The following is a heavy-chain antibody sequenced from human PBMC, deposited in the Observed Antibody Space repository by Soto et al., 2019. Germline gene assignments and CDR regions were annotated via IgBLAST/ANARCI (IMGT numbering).Heavy chain of an antibody. V-gene: IGHV4-31*01. Sequence: QVQLQESGPGLGRPSQTLSLTCTVSGGSINRGGYYWTWIRQHPGKGLEWIGSVYYSGSTNYNPSLKSQVTISVDTSKNQFSLKLSSVSAADTAVYYCARGAGGNYYFDYWGQGTLVTVSS. CDR2: VYYSGST. J-gene: IGHJ4*02. D-gene: IGHD2-21*02. CDR1: GGSINRGGYY. CDR3: ARGAGGNYYFDY.